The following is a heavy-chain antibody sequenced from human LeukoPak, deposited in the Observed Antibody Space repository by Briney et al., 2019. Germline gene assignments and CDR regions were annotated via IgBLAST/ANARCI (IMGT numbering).Heavy chain of an antibody. D-gene: IGHD3-9*01. CDR1: VYTFTGYY. J-gene: IGHJ4*02. V-gene: IGHV1-2*02. Sequence: GASVKVSCKTSVYTFTGYYMHWVRQAPGQGLEWMGWINPNTGGTHYAQKFQGRVTMTRDTSISTAYMELSSLRSDDTAVYYCARDMRWYDILTGYYITGPDYWGQGTLVTVSS. CDR2: INPNTGGT. CDR3: ARDMRWYDILTGYYITGPDY.